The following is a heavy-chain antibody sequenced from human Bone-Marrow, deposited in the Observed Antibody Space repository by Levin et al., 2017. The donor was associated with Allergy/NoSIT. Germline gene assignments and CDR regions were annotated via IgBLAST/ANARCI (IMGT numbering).Heavy chain of an antibody. Sequence: GGSLRLSCATSGFPFSNYGIHWVRQAPGKGLEWVSFIWYDGSNKYYADSVKGRFTISRDKSKNTVYLQMNNLRAEDTAVYYCARDREPSRLDYWGQGTLVTVSP. CDR2: IWYDGSNK. CDR1: GFPFSNYG. D-gene: IGHD1-14*01. CDR3: ARDREPSRLDY. J-gene: IGHJ4*02. V-gene: IGHV3-33*01.